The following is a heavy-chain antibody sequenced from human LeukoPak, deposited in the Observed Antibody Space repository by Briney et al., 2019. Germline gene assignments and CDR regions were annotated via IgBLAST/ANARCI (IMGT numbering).Heavy chain of an antibody. CDR1: GGSISSRSYY. D-gene: IGHD4-23*01. J-gene: IGHJ4*02. V-gene: IGHV4-39*07. Sequence: SETLSLTCTVSGGSISSRSYYWGWIRQPPGKGLEWIGKISDSGNTYYSPSLRSRVTISIDMSKNQFSLKLSSVTAADTAVYYCATYGDYGGNRYWGQGTLVTVSS. CDR3: ATYGDYGGNRY. CDR2: ISDSGNT.